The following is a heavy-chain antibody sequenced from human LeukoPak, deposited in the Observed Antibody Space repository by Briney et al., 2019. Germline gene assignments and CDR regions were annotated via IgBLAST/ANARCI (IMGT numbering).Heavy chain of an antibody. CDR3: ARDRSPHYYDSSGFDY. J-gene: IGHJ4*02. CDR1: GYTFTSYG. V-gene: IGHV1-18*01. Sequence: GASVTVSCKAPGYTFTSYGISWVRQAPGQGLEWMGWISAYNGKTNYAQKLQGRVTMTTDTSTSTAYMELRSLRSDDTAVYYCARDRSPHYYDSSGFDYWGQGTLVTVSS. D-gene: IGHD3-22*01. CDR2: ISAYNGKT.